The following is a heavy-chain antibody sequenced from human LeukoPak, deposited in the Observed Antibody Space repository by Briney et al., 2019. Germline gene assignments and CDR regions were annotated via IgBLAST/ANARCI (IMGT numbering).Heavy chain of an antibody. CDR1: GFTFSTYA. J-gene: IGHJ6*03. CDR2: ISSSGSIT. CDR3: AKDSYCSSTSCYDYYYYYMDV. Sequence: GGSLRLSCAASGFTFSTYAMNWVRQAPGKGLEWVSVISSSGSITYYTDSVKGRFTISRDNSKNILYLHMNSLRAEDTAVYYCAKDSYCSSTSCYDYYYYYMDVWGKGTTVTVSS. D-gene: IGHD2-2*01. V-gene: IGHV3-23*01.